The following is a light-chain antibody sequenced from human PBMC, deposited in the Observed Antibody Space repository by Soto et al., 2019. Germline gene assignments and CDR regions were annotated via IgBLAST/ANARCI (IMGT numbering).Light chain of an antibody. V-gene: IGLV2-11*01. CDR1: GSDVGGYDF. J-gene: IGLJ2*01. CDR3: CSFATSNTVV. CDR2: DVS. Sequence: QSALTQPRSVSRSPGQSVTISCTGTGSDVGGYDFVSWYQQHPGKAPKLMIYDVSQRPSGVPDRFSGSKSGSTASLTISGLQADDEADYFCCSFATSNTVVFGGGTKLTVL.